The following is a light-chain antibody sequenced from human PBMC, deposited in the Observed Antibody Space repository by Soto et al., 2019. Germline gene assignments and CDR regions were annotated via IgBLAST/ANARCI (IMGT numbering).Light chain of an antibody. V-gene: IGKV3-20*01. CDR2: GAS. CDR3: HQYGSSAWT. CDR1: QSVSSSY. Sequence: EIVLTQSPGTLSLSPGERATLSCRASQSVSSSYLAWYQQKPGQAPRLLIYGASSRATGIPDRFSGSGSGTDVTLIISRLEPEDFAVYYCHQYGSSAWTCGQGTKVEIK. J-gene: IGKJ1*01.